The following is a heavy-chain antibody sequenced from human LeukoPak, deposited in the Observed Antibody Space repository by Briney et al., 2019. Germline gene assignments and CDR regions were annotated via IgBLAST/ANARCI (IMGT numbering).Heavy chain of an antibody. Sequence: GGSLRLSCAASGFIFSSYEMNWVRQAPGKGLEWVSYISSSGSTIYYADSVKGRFTISRDNAKNSLYLQMNSLRAEDTAVYYCARDGSSGWYWVDYWGQGTLVTVSS. CDR3: ARDGSSGWYWVDY. V-gene: IGHV3-48*03. J-gene: IGHJ4*02. D-gene: IGHD6-19*01. CDR1: GFIFSSYE. CDR2: ISSSGSTI.